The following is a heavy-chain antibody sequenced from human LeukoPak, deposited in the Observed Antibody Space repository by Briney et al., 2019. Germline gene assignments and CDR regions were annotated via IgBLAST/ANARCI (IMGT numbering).Heavy chain of an antibody. CDR2: IWYDGSNK. D-gene: IGHD2/OR15-2a*01. J-gene: IGHJ4*02. V-gene: IGHV3-33*01. CDR1: GFTFSSYG. Sequence: GGSLRLSCAASGFTFSSYGMHWVRQAPGKGLEWVAVIWYDGSNKYYADSVKGRFTISRDNPKNTLYLQMNSLRAEDTAVYYCARDREGYFNFDYWGQGTLVTVSS. CDR3: ARDREGYFNFDY.